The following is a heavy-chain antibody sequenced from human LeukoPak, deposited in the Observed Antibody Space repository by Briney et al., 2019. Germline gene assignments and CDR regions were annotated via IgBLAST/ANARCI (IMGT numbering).Heavy chain of an antibody. CDR3: ARHHRFAENDGSGSLPNDK. D-gene: IGHD3-10*01. J-gene: IGHJ4*02. V-gene: IGHV1-2*02. CDR1: GYTFTGYY. CDR2: INPNSGGT. Sequence: ASVKVSCKASGYTFTGYYMHWVRQAPGQGLECMGWINPNSGGTNYAQKFQGRVTMTRDTSISTAYMELSRLRSDDTGVYYCARHHRFAENDGSGSLPNDKWGQGTLVTVSS.